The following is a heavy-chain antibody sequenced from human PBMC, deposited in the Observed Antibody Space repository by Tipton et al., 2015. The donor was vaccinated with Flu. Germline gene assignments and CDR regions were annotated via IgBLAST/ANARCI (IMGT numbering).Heavy chain of an antibody. CDR1: GGSFSGYY. Sequence: TLSLTCAVYGGSFSGYYWSWIRQPPGKGLEWIGEINHSGRTNYNPSLKSRVTISVDTSKNQFSLKLSSVTAADTAVYYCASYDHRHIYSSSWAGARRAFDIWGQGTMVTVSS. V-gene: IGHV4-34*09. CDR3: ASYDHRHIYSSSWAGARRAFDI. D-gene: IGHD6-13*01. J-gene: IGHJ3*02. CDR2: INHSGRT.